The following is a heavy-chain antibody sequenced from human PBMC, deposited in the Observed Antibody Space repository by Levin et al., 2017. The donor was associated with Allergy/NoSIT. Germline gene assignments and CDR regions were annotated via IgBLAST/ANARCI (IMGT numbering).Heavy chain of an antibody. CDR1: GFTFDDYA. CDR3: ARDNIGLPDAFDI. J-gene: IGHJ3*02. CDR2: ISWNSGSI. V-gene: IGHV3-9*01. Sequence: GGSLRLSCAASGFTFDDYAMHWVRQAPGKGLEWVSGISWNSGSIGYADSVKGRFTISRNNAKNSLYLQVNSLRTEDTALYYCARDNIGLPDAFDIWGQGTMVIVSS. D-gene: IGHD3-10*01.